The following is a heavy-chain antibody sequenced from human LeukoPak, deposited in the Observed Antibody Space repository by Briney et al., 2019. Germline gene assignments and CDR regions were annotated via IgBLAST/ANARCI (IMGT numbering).Heavy chain of an antibody. Sequence: ASVKVFCKASGYTFTSYDFNWVRQATGQRPEWMGWMSPNSGDTGYAQKFQDRVTMTRNTSISTAYMELSSLRFDDTAVYYCARGPPNWGYDYWGPGTLVTVSS. J-gene: IGHJ4*02. V-gene: IGHV1-8*01. CDR2: MSPNSGDT. D-gene: IGHD7-27*01. CDR3: ARGPPNWGYDY. CDR1: GYTFTSYD.